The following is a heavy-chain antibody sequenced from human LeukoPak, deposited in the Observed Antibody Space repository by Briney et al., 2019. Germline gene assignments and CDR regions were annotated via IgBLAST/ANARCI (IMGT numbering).Heavy chain of an antibody. J-gene: IGHJ4*02. CDR1: GVSITTYY. D-gene: IGHD3-16*01. Sequence: PSETLSLTCTVSGVSITTYYWSWIRQPPGKGLEWIGFISYSGTTSYSPSLKSRVTMSVDAPKNQFSLKLSSVTAADTAVYYCATSYASRSYGNLDCWRQGTVVFVSS. V-gene: IGHV4-59*01. CDR2: ISYSGTT. CDR3: ATSYASRSYGNLDC.